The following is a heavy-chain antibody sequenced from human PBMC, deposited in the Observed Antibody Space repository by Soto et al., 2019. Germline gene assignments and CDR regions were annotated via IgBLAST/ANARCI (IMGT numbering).Heavy chain of an antibody. CDR3: TTDRPYYYDSSGPSL. V-gene: IGHV3-15*01. CDR2: IKSKTDGGTT. Sequence: LRLSCAASGFTFSNAWMSWVRQAPGKGLEWVGRIKSKTDGGTTDYAAPVKGRFTISRDDSKNTLYLQMNSLKTEDTAVYYCTTDRPYYYDSSGPSLWGQGTLVTVSS. CDR1: GFTFSNAW. J-gene: IGHJ4*02. D-gene: IGHD3-22*01.